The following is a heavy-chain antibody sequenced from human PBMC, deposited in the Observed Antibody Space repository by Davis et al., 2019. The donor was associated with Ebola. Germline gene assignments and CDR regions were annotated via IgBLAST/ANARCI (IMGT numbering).Heavy chain of an antibody. Sequence: MPSETLSLTCAVYGGSFSGYFWSWIRQSPGKGLEWIGYIYDGGSTYYSPSLKSRVTISLGTSKNHFSLKLSSVTAADTAVYYCARAGWYSSSSYDYWGQGTLVTVSS. V-gene: IGHV4-59*01. CDR3: ARAGWYSSSSYDY. CDR2: IYDGGST. D-gene: IGHD6-6*01. J-gene: IGHJ4*02. CDR1: GGSFSGYF.